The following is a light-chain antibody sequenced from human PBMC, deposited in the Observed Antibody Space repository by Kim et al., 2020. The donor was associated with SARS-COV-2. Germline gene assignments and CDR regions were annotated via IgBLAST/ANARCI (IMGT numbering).Light chain of an antibody. J-gene: IGKJ2*01. CDR3: QQYNSYPET. CDR1: QSISNW. CDR2: AAS. Sequence: DIQMTQSPSTLSASVGDRVTITCRASQSISNWLAWYQQKPGKAPKLLIFAASSLETGVPSRFSGSGSGTEFTLTITSLQPDDFASYYCQQYNSYPETFGQGTKLEI. V-gene: IGKV1-5*01.